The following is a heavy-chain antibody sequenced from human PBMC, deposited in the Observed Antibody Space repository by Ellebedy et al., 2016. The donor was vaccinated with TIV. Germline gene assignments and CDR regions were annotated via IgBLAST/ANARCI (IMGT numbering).Heavy chain of an antibody. CDR1: GGSIRSSSYY. CDR2: IYYSGSN. V-gene: IGHV4-39*07. J-gene: IGHJ4*02. CDR3: ARGPKGSYFDS. Sequence: MPSETLSLTCTVSGGSIRSSSYYWGWIRQPQGKGLEWIGSIYYSGSNNYNPSLKGRVTISVDTSKTQFSLKMSSVTAADTAVYFCARGPKGSYFDSWGQGTLVTVSS.